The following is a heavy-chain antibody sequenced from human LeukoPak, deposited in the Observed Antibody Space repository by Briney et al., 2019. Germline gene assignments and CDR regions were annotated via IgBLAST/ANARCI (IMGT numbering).Heavy chain of an antibody. Sequence: GGPLRLSCAASGFTFSAYGMHWVRQAPGKGLEWVAFLSFDGSSKEYADSVKGRFTISRDNSKNTLYLQMNSLRAEDTAVYYCARGRDGYILHWGQGTLVTVSS. J-gene: IGHJ4*02. CDR1: GFTFSAYG. D-gene: IGHD5-24*01. CDR3: ARGRDGYILH. CDR2: LSFDGSSK. V-gene: IGHV3-30*19.